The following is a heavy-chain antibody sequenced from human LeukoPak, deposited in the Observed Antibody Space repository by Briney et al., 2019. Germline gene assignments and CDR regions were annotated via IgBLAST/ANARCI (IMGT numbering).Heavy chain of an antibody. CDR1: GYTFTSYY. CDR2: INPSGGST. J-gene: IGHJ4*02. V-gene: IGHV1-46*01. D-gene: IGHD5-18*01. Sequence: ASVKVSCKASGYTFTSYYMHWVRQAPGQGLEWMGIINPSGGSTSYAQKFQGRVTMTRDTSTSTVYMKLSSLRSEDTAVYYCARGINVDTAMVSELYIDYWGQGTLVTVSS. CDR3: ARGINVDTAMVSELYIDY.